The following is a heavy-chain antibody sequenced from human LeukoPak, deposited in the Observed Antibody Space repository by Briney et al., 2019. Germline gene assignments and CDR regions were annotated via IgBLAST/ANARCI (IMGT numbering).Heavy chain of an antibody. V-gene: IGHV1-69*04. J-gene: IGHJ4*02. D-gene: IGHD3-10*01. CDR2: IIPILGIA. CDR1: GGTFSSYA. Sequence: ASVKVSCKASGGTFSSYAISWVRQAPGQGLEWMGRIIPILGIANYAQKFQGRDTITADKSTSTAYMELSSLRSEDTAVYYCARAASYGSGSPEGYWGQGTLVTVSS. CDR3: ARAASYGSGSPEGY.